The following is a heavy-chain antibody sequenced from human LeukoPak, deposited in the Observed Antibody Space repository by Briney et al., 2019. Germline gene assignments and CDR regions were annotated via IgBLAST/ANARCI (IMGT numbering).Heavy chain of an antibody. Sequence: WETLSLTCAVYGGSFSGYYWSWIRQPPGKGLEWIGEINHSGSTNYNPSLKSRVTISVDTSKNQFSLKLSSVTAADTAVYYCARPRATHYYYYMDVWGKGTTVTVSS. CDR2: INHSGST. J-gene: IGHJ6*03. CDR3: ARPRATHYYYYMDV. CDR1: GGSFSGYY. D-gene: IGHD5-12*01. V-gene: IGHV4-34*01.